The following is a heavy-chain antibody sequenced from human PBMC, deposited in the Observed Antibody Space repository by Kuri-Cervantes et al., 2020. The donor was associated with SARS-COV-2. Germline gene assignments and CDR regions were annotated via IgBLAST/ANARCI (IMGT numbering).Heavy chain of an antibody. CDR1: GGSISSHY. CDR2: IYYSGST. J-gene: IGHJ4*02. V-gene: IGHV4-59*11. Sequence: GSLRLSCTVSGGSISSHYWSWIRQPPGKGLEWIGYIYYSGSTNYNPSLKSRVTISVDTSKNQFSLKLSSVTAADTAVHYCARGGAIFDYWGQGTLVTVSS. CDR3: ARGGAIFDY. D-gene: IGHD1-26*01.